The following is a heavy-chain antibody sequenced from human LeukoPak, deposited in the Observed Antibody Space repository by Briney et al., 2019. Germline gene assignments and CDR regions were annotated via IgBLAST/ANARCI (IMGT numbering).Heavy chain of an antibody. J-gene: IGHJ4*02. CDR2: ITGTSTTI. V-gene: IGHV3-48*01. Sequence: GGSLRLSCAATGLTFGVYSMNWVRQAPGKGLEWISCITGTSTTIYYADSVRGRFTISRDNAKNSLYLQLNNLRADDTAVYYCARSTDWYADYWGQGTLVTVSS. CDR3: ARSTDWYADY. CDR1: GLTFGVYS. D-gene: IGHD3-9*01.